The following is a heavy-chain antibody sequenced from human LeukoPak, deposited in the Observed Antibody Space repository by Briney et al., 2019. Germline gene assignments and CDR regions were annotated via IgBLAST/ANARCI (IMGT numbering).Heavy chain of an antibody. V-gene: IGHV3-23*01. D-gene: IGHD3-22*01. Sequence: GGSLRLSCAASGFIFSNYAMNWVRQAPGKGLEWVSAISGSGDDTYYADSVKGLFTISRDNSKNTLYLQMNRLRAEDTAIYYCAKDRRSSGPYNWFDPWGQGTLVTVSS. J-gene: IGHJ5*02. CDR2: ISGSGDDT. CDR3: AKDRRSSGPYNWFDP. CDR1: GFIFSNYA.